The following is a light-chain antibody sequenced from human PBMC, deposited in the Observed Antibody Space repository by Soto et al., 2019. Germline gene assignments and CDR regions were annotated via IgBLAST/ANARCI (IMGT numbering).Light chain of an antibody. J-gene: IGLJ1*01. CDR3: GTWDSSLGPGSYV. CDR1: TSNIGNNY. CDR2: QNN. Sequence: QSVLTQPPSVSAAPGQKVTITCSGSTSNIGNNYVSWYQQIPGTAPKVLIYQNNKRPSGTPDRFSGSTSGTSATLGITGLQTGQKADYYCGTWDSSLGPGSYVFGTGPKVXVL. V-gene: IGLV1-51*02.